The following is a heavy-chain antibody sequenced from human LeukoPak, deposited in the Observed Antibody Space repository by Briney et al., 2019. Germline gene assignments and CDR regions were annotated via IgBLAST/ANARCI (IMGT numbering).Heavy chain of an antibody. Sequence: SVKASCKASGGTFSIYDIFWVRQAPGQGLEWMGGIIPIFGTAKYAQKFQGRVTITADKSTSTAYMEVSSLRSEDTAVYYCARPGLSVGELFFDYWGQGTLVTVSS. CDR2: IIPIFGTA. CDR3: ARPGLSVGELFFDY. V-gene: IGHV1-69*06. J-gene: IGHJ4*02. CDR1: GGTFSIYD. D-gene: IGHD3-10*01.